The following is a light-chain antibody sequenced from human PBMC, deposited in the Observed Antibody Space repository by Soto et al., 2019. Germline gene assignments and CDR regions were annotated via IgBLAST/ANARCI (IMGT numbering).Light chain of an antibody. CDR3: SSYAGSNNPVV. J-gene: IGLJ2*01. V-gene: IGLV2-8*01. CDR2: EVS. Sequence: QSALTQPPSASGSPGQSVTISCTGTSSDVGSYKYVSWYQQHPGKAPKLMIYEVSQRPSGVPDRFSGSKSGNTASLTVSGLQDDDEADYYCSSYAGSNNPVVFGGGTKLTVL. CDR1: SSDVGSYKY.